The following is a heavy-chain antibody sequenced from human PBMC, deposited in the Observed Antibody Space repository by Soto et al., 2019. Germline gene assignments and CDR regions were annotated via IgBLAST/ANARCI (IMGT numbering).Heavy chain of an antibody. D-gene: IGHD3-3*01. CDR2: ISSSSSYT. Sequence: GSLRLSCAASGFTFSDYYMSWIRQAPGKGLEWVSYISSSSSYTNYADSVKGRFTISGDNAKNSLYLQMNSLRAEDTAVYYCARDPRGILRFLDWPGGMDVWGQGTTVTVSS. V-gene: IGHV3-11*06. J-gene: IGHJ6*02. CDR1: GFTFSDYY. CDR3: ARDPRGILRFLDWPGGMDV.